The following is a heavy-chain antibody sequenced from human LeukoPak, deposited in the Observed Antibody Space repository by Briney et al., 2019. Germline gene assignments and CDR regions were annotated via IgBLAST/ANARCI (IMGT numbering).Heavy chain of an antibody. CDR1: GITLSNYG. Sequence: GGSLRLSCAVSGITLSNYGMSWVRQAPGQGLEWVAGISGSGGGTTYADSVKGRFTISRDNPKNTLYLQVNSLRAEDTAVYFCAKRGVVIRVILVGFHKEAYYFDSWAREPWSPSPQ. CDR3: AKRGVVIRVILVGFHKEAYYFDS. D-gene: IGHD3-22*01. CDR2: ISGSGGGT. J-gene: IGHJ4*02. V-gene: IGHV3-23*01.